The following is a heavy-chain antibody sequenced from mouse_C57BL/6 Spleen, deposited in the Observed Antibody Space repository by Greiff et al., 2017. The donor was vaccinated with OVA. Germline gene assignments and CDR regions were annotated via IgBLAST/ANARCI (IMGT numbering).Heavy chain of an antibody. D-gene: IGHD1-1*01. CDR3: ARERGSSSYEDFDC. Sequence: QVQLKQPGAELVRPGSSLKLSCKASGYTFTSYWLPWVKQRPIQGLEWIGNIDPSDSETPYNQKFKDKATLTVDKTSSTAYMQLSSLTSEDSAVYYCARERGSSSYEDFDCWGQGTTLTVSS. CDR2: IDPSDSET. V-gene: IGHV1-52*01. CDR1: GYTFTSYW. J-gene: IGHJ2*01.